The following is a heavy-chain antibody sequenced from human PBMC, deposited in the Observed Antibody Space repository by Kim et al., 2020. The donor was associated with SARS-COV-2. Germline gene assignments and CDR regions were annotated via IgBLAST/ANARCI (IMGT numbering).Heavy chain of an antibody. J-gene: IGHJ3*02. CDR2: IYYSGST. V-gene: IGHV4-39*01. CDR3: ARHDWEVVTPSAFDI. D-gene: IGHD2-21*02. Sequence: SETLSLTCTVSGGSISSSSYYWGWIRQPPGKGLEWIGSIYYSGSTYYNPSLKSRVTISVDTSKNQFSLKLSSVTAADTAVYYCARHDWEVVTPSAFDIWGQGTMVTVSS. CDR1: GGSISSSSYY.